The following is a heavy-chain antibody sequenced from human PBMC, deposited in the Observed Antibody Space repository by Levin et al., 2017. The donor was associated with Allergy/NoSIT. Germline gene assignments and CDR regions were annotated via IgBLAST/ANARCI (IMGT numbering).Heavy chain of an antibody. Sequence: GGSLRLSCAASGFTFSSYGMHWVRQAPGKGLEWVAVISYDGSNKYYADSVKGRFTISRDNSKNTLYLQMNSLRAEDTAVYYCAKDTSQQYNNWFDPWGQGTLVTVSS. CDR2: ISYDGSNK. D-gene: IGHD1/OR15-1a*01. CDR1: GFTFSSYG. CDR3: AKDTSQQYNNWFDP. J-gene: IGHJ5*02. V-gene: IGHV3-30*18.